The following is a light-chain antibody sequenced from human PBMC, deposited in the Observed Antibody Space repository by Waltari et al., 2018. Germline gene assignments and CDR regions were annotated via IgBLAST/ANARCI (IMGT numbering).Light chain of an antibody. CDR1: QSISTS. V-gene: IGKV1-39*01. J-gene: IGKJ3*01. CDR2: GAS. CDR3: QQSYTTHFT. Sequence: DIQMTQSPPSLSASVGDRVTITCRATQSISTSLNWYQQKPGKAPNLLIYGASSLERGVPSRFSGSGSGTDFTLTISSLHPEDFATYYCQQSYTTHFTFGPGTKVDLK.